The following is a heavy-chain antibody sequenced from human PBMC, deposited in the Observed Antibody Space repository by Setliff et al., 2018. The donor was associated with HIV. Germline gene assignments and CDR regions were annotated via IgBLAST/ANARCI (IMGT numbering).Heavy chain of an antibody. CDR3: TIPASSLAPN. V-gene: IGHV4-39*01. Sequence: PSETLSLTCTVSGASISSHNYYWGWIRQSPGKGLEWIASIRSSGDTYYNPSLQSRVITSVDTSNNQIPLKLTSVTAADTAVYYCTIPASSLAPNWGRGTQVTVSS. CDR1: GASISSHNYY. CDR2: IRSSGDT. J-gene: IGHJ4*02.